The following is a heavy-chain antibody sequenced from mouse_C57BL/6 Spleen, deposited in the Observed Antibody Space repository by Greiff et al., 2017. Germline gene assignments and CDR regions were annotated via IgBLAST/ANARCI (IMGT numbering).Heavy chain of an antibody. CDR3: ARSVDYDAYFDY. D-gene: IGHD2-4*01. Sequence: EVQLQQSGPELVKPGASVKMSCKASGYTFTDYNMHWVKQSHGKSLEWIGYINPNNGGTSYNQKFKGKAPLTVNKSSSTAYMELRSLTSEDSAVYYCARSVDYDAYFDYWGQGTTLTVSS. V-gene: IGHV1-22*01. CDR1: GYTFTDYN. CDR2: INPNNGGT. J-gene: IGHJ2*01.